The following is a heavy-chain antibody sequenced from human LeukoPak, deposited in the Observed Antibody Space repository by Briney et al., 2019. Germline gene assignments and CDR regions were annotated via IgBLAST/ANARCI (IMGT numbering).Heavy chain of an antibody. J-gene: IGHJ4*02. V-gene: IGHV3-23*01. CDR3: AKRGGSVNATPRDYFDY. CDR1: GFTFSSYA. D-gene: IGHD2-15*01. CDR2: ISGSGDST. Sequence: GGSLRLSCAASGFTFSSYAMSWVRQAPGKGLEWVSVISGSGDSTYYADSVKGRFTISRDNSKNTLYLQMNSLRAEDTAVYFCAKRGGSVNATPRDYFDYWGQGNLVTVSS.